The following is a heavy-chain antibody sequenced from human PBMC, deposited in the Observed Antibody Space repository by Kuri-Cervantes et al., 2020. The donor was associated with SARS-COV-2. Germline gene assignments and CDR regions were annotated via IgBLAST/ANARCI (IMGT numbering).Heavy chain of an antibody. CDR2: IYTSGST. CDR3: ARDTYYDILTGYSPLGFDP. J-gene: IGHJ5*02. Sequence: SETLSLTCTVSGGSISSYYWSWIRQPAGKGLEWIGRIYTSGSTNYNPSLKGRVTMSVDTSKNQFSLKLSSVTAADTAVYCCARDTYYDILTGYSPLGFDPWGQGTLVTVSS. V-gene: IGHV4-4*07. D-gene: IGHD3-9*01. CDR1: GGSISSYY.